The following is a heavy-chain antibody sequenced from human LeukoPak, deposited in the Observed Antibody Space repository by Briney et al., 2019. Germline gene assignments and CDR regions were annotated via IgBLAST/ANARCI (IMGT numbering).Heavy chain of an antibody. CDR2: IIPIFGIA. CDR3: ARDSSGYYGEGNFDY. Sequence: VASVKVSCKASGGTFSSYAISWVRQAPGQGLEWMGRIIPIFGIANYAQKFQGRVTITADKSTGTAYMELSSLRSEDTAVYYCARDSSGYYGEGNFDYWGQGTLVTVSS. J-gene: IGHJ4*02. CDR1: GGTFSSYA. D-gene: IGHD3-22*01. V-gene: IGHV1-69*04.